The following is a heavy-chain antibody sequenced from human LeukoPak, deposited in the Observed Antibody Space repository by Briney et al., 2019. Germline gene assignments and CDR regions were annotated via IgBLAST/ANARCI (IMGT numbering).Heavy chain of an antibody. J-gene: IGHJ4*02. V-gene: IGHV3-23*01. CDR3: ATRITMVRGVLEY. CDR2: ISGSGGST. Sequence: GGSLRLSCAASGFTFSSYAMSWVRQAPGKGLEWVSAISGSGGSTYYADSVKGRFTISRDNSKNTLYLQMNSLRAEDTAVYYCATRITMVRGVLEYWGQGTLVTVSS. D-gene: IGHD3-10*01. CDR1: GFTFSSYA.